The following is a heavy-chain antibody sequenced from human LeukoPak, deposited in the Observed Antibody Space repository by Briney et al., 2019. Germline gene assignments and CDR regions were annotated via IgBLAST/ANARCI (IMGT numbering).Heavy chain of an antibody. CDR1: GGSISSGGYY. CDR3: ARDREYDSSGYYYRAGLFDI. J-gene: IGHJ3*02. CDR2: IYYSGST. Sequence: SESLSLTCTVSGGSISSGGYYWSWIRQHPGKGLEWIGYIYYSGSTYYNPSLKSRVTISVDTSKNQFSLKLSSVTAADTAVYYCARDREYDSSGYYYRAGLFDIWGQGTIVTVSS. D-gene: IGHD3-22*01. V-gene: IGHV4-31*03.